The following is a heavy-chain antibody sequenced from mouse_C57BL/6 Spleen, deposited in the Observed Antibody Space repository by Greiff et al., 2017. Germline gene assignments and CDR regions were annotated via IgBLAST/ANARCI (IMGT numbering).Heavy chain of an antibody. V-gene: IGHV1-9*01. Sequence: QVQLKESGAELMKPGASVKLSCKAPGYTFTGYWIEWVKQRPGHGLEWLGEILPGSGSTNYNEKFKGKATFTADTSSNTAYMHLSRLTTEDSAIYYCARRLLPWYFDFWGTGTTVTVSS. CDR2: ILPGSGST. D-gene: IGHD2-3*01. CDR3: ARRLLPWYFDF. J-gene: IGHJ1*03. CDR1: GYTFTGYW.